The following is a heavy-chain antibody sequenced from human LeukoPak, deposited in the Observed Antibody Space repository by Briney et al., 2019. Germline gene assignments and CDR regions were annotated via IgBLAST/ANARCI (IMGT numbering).Heavy chain of an antibody. Sequence: GGSLRLSCAASGFTFSSYAMSWVRQAPGKGLEWVSAISGSGGSTYYADSVKGRFTISRDNSKNTLYLQMNSLRAGDTAVYYCAKARYGDYVAPVGGPFDYWGQGTLVTVSS. J-gene: IGHJ4*02. CDR1: GFTFSSYA. D-gene: IGHD4-17*01. CDR2: ISGSGGST. CDR3: AKARYGDYVAPVGGPFDY. V-gene: IGHV3-23*01.